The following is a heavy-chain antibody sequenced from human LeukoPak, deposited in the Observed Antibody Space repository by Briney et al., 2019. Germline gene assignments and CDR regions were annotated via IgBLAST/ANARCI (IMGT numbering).Heavy chain of an antibody. CDR2: IIHRGST. CDR1: GDSISTSSYY. J-gene: IGHJ4*02. V-gene: IGHV4-39*07. Sequence: SETLSLTCSVSGDSISTSSYYWSWIRQPPGKGLEWIGEIIHRGSTNYNPSLKSRLTISVDTSKNQFSLKLSSVTAADTAVYYCARGDTVAARPGRFDYWGQGTLVTVSS. CDR3: ARGDTVAARPGRFDY. D-gene: IGHD6-6*01.